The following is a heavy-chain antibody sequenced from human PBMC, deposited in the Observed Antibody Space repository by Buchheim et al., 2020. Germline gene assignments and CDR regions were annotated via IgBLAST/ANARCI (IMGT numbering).Heavy chain of an antibody. CDR2: ISYDGSNK. CDR1: GFTFSSYA. D-gene: IGHD6-19*01. CDR3: ARDYSYSSGPYYYYYGMDV. V-gene: IGHV3-30-3*01. Sequence: QVQLVESGGGVVQPGRSLRLSCAASGFTFSSYAMHWVRQAPGKGLEWVAVISYDGSNKYYADSVKGRFTISRDNSKNTLYLKMNSLRAEDTAVYYCARDYSYSSGPYYYYYGMDVWGQGTT. J-gene: IGHJ6*02.